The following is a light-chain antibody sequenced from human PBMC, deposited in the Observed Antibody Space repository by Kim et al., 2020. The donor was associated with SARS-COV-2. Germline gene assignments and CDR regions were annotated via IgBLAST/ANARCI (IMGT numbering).Light chain of an antibody. CDR3: QQYEA. J-gene: IGKJ4*01. CDR1: QSVSSSY. V-gene: IGKV3-20*01. Sequence: TLSLAPGERATPPCRASQSVSSSYLAWYQQKPGQAPRLLIYGASSRATGIPDRFSGSGSGTDFTLTISRLEPEDFAVYYCQQYEAFGGGTKVDIK. CDR2: GAS.